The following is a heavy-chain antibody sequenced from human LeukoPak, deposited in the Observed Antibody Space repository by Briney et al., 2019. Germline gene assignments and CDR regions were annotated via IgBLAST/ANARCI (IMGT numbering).Heavy chain of an antibody. Sequence: PGGSLRLSCAASGFTFSIYGMHWLRQAPGKGLEWVAVIWYDGSNKYYADSVKGRFTISRDNSKNTLYLQMNSLRAEDTAVYYCARDRDGTEYYFDYWGQGTLVTVSS. CDR3: ARDRDGTEYYFDY. V-gene: IGHV3-33*01. CDR2: IWYDGSNK. J-gene: IGHJ4*02. D-gene: IGHD1-26*01. CDR1: GFTFSIYG.